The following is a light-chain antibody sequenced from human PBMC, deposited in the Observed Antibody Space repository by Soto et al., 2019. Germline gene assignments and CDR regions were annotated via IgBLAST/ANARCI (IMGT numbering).Light chain of an antibody. CDR2: AIS. CDR3: QQSHSTPYT. CDR1: QRLGKY. J-gene: IGKJ2*01. Sequence: IQMTQSPTSLSASVGDRVTITCRASQRLGKYLHWYQQKPGKAPKLLIYAISSLQNGVPSSFSGSGSGTDFTLTISSLQPEDFATYYCQQSHSTPYTFGQGTKLDIK. V-gene: IGKV1-39*01.